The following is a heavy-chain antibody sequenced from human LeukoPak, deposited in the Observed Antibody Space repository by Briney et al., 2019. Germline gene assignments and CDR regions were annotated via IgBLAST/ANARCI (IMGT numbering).Heavy chain of an antibody. CDR3: ARGEGSSMVRGVIFWFDP. D-gene: IGHD3-10*01. J-gene: IGHJ5*02. CDR2: IYYSGTT. CDR1: GVSISGYY. Sequence: SETLSLTCTVSGVSISGYYWNWIRQPPGKGLEWIGSIYYSGTTNYNPSLKSRVTISLDTSKTQFSLKLSSVTAVDTAVYYCARGEGSSMVRGVIFWFDPWGQGSLVTVSS. V-gene: IGHV4-59*01.